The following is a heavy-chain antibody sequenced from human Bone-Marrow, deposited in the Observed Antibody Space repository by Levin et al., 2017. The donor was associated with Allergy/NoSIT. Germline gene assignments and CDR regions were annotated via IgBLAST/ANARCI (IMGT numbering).Heavy chain of an antibody. Sequence: ASVKVSCKASGGTFSSYAISWVRQAPGQGLEWMGGIIPIFGTANYAQKFQGRVTITADESTSTAYMELSSLRSEDTAVYYCARGGITIFGVAAPPGYWGQGTLVTVSS. CDR2: IIPIFGTA. CDR1: GGTFSSYA. V-gene: IGHV1-69*13. CDR3: ARGGITIFGVAAPPGY. D-gene: IGHD3-3*01. J-gene: IGHJ4*02.